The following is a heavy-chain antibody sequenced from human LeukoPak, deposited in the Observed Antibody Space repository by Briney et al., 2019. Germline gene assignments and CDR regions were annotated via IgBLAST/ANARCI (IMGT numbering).Heavy chain of an antibody. CDR1: GLIVSSDY. CDR3: ARLLPASRHYFDY. D-gene: IGHD6-6*01. J-gene: IGHJ4*02. Sequence: GGSLRLSCAASGLIVSSDYLAWVRQAPGKGLEWISVIYGGGATNYADSVQGRFTIFRDSSRNALYLQMNSLRVEDTAVNYCARLLPASRHYFDYWGQGTLVSVSS. CDR2: IYGGGAT. V-gene: IGHV3-53*01.